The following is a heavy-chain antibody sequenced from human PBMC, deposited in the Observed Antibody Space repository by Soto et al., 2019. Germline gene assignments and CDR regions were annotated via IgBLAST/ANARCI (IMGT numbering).Heavy chain of an antibody. J-gene: IGHJ4*02. Sequence: QVQLVESGGGVVQPGGSLRLSCAASGFTFSNYGMHWVRQAPGKGLEWVAVISYDGNNRYYGDSVKGRFTISRDNSKNTVYLQMNSLRVEDTAVYYCASTWSGYYYFDSWGQGTLVTVS. CDR1: GFTFSNYG. CDR2: ISYDGNNR. V-gene: IGHV3-30*03. CDR3: ASTWSGYYYFDS. D-gene: IGHD3-3*01.